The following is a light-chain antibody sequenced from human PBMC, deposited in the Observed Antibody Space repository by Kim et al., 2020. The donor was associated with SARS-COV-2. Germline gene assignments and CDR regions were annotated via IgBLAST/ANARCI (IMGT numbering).Light chain of an antibody. Sequence: GQRVNISCSGSRSNIGSNYVYLYQQLPGTAPKLLIYKNNQRPSGVPDRFSGAKSGTSASLPISGLRSEDEADYYWATLDDSLSGWVFGGGTQLTFL. CDR3: ATLDDSLSGWV. V-gene: IGLV1-47*01. CDR1: RSNIGSNY. J-gene: IGLJ3*02. CDR2: KNN.